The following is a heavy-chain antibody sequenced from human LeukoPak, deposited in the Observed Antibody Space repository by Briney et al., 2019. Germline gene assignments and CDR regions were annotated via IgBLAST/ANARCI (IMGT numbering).Heavy chain of an antibody. CDR2: ISAYNGNT. J-gene: IGHJ3*02. CDR1: GYTFTSYG. Sequence: ASVKVSCKASGYTFTSYGISWVRQAPGQGLEWMGWISAYNGNTNYAQKLQGRVTMTTDTSTSTAYMELRSLRSDDTAVYYCARGGYYDLWSGYYAAFDIWGQGTMVTVSS. V-gene: IGHV1-18*01. CDR3: ARGGYYDLWSGYYAAFDI. D-gene: IGHD3-3*01.